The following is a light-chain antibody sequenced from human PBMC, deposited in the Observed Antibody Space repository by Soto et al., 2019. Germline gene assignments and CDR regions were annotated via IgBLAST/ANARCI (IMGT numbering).Light chain of an antibody. CDR1: QSLLHSNGYNY. Sequence: VMTQSPDSLAVSLGERATINCKSSQTVLYNSNNQSLLHSNGYNYLDWYLQKPGQSPQLLIYLGSNRASGVPDRFSGSGSGTDFTLKISRVEAEDVGVYYCMQALQTKWTFGQGTKVDIK. J-gene: IGKJ1*01. CDR2: LGS. V-gene: IGKV2-28*01. CDR3: MQALQTKWT.